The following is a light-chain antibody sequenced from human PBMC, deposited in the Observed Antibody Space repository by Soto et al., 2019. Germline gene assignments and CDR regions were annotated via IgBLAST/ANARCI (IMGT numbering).Light chain of an antibody. CDR3: LQKYFSPFT. CDR2: AAS. CDR1: QGIRND. J-gene: IGKJ3*01. Sequence: AIQMTQSPSSLSASVGDRVTITCRARQGIRNDLDWFQQKPGKAPKLLIYAASNLQSGVPARFSGSGSGTDFTLTISSLQPEDFATYYCLQKYFSPFTFGPGTKVDIK. V-gene: IGKV1-6*01.